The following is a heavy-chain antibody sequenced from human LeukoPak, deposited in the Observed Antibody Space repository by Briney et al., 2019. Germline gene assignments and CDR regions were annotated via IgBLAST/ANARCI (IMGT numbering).Heavy chain of an antibody. J-gene: IGHJ5*02. V-gene: IGHV4-4*07. CDR3: ARGQQYYDFWSGHNWFDP. Sequence: SETLSLTCTVSGGSISSYYWSWIRQPAGKGLEWIGRIYTSGSTNYNPSLKSRVTMSVDTSKNQFSLKLSSVTAADTAVYYCARGQQYYDFWSGHNWFDPWGQGTLVTVSS. CDR2: IYTSGST. CDR1: GGSISSYY. D-gene: IGHD3-3*01.